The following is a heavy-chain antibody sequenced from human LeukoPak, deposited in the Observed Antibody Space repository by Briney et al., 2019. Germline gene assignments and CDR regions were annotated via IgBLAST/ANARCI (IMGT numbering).Heavy chain of an antibody. D-gene: IGHD6-6*01. J-gene: IGHJ6*03. Sequence: PSETLSLTCAVYGGSFSGYYWSWIRQPPGKGLEWIGEINHSGSTNYNPSLKSRVTISVDTSKNQFSLKLSSVTAADTAVYYCARRRIAARRYYYYYMDVW. V-gene: IGHV4-34*01. CDR1: GGSFSGYY. CDR3: ARRRIAARRYYYYYMDV. CDR2: INHSGST.